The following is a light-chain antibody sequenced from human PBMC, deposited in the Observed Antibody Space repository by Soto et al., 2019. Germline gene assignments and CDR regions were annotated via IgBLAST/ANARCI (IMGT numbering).Light chain of an antibody. CDR1: QSVSIS. CDR2: GAS. J-gene: IGKJ1*01. Sequence: EIVMTQSPATLSVSPGEGATLSCRASQSVSISLAWYQQHPGQAPRLLIYGASARATGVPGRFSGSGSGTEFTLTISSLQSEDFAVYFCQQYHYWPRTFGQGIKVEVK. V-gene: IGKV3-15*01. CDR3: QQYHYWPRT.